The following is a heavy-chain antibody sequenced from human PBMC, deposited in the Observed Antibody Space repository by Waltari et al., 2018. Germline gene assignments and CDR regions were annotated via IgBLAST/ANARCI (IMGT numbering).Heavy chain of an antibody. J-gene: IGHJ4*02. D-gene: IGHD6-6*01. V-gene: IGHV1-69*12. Sequence: QVQLVQSGAEVKKPGSSVKVSCKASGGTFSSYAISWVRQAPGQGLEWMGGIIPIFGTANYAQKFQGRVTITADESTSTAYMELSSLRAEDTAVYYCARGATPYSSSLDYFDYWGQGTLVTVSS. CDR2: IIPIFGTA. CDR1: GGTFSSYA. CDR3: ARGATPYSSSLDYFDY.